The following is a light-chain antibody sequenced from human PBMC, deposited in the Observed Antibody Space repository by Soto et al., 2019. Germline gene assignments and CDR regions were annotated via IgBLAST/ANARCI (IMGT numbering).Light chain of an antibody. J-gene: IGKJ1*01. CDR3: QQYETSPT. CDR1: QTLSSRY. CDR2: GAS. Sequence: EIVLTQSPGTLSLSAGERATLSCRASQTLSSRYLAWCQQKPGQTPTVLIYGASSRATGIPDRFSGSGSGTDFTLTISRLEPEDFAVYYCQQYETSPTFGQGTKVDIK. V-gene: IGKV3-20*01.